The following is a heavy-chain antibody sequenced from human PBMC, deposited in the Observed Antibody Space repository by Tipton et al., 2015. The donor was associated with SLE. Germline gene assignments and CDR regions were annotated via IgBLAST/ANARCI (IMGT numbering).Heavy chain of an antibody. Sequence: TLSLTCTVSGGSISSYYWSWIRQPPGKGLEWIGYIYYSGSTSYNPSLKSRVTISVDTSKNQFSLKLSSVTAADTAVYYCARGIGAFDIWGQGTMVTVSS. CDR1: GGSISSYY. CDR3: ARGIGAFDI. CDR2: IYYSGST. V-gene: IGHV4-59*12. J-gene: IGHJ3*02.